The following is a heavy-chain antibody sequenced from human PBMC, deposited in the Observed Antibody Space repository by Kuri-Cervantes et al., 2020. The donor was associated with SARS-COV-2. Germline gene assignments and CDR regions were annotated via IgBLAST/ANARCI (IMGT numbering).Heavy chain of an antibody. CDR2: ISYDGSNK. D-gene: IGHD3-3*01. J-gene: IGHJ6*02. Sequence: GESLKISCAASGFTFSSYAMHWVRQAPGKGLEWMAVISYDGSNKYYADSVKGRFTISRDNSKNTLYLQMNSLRAEDTAVYYCARVWRGELYYYYGMDVWGQGTTVTVSS. CDR1: GFTFSSYA. V-gene: IGHV3-30-3*01. CDR3: ARVWRGELYYYYGMDV.